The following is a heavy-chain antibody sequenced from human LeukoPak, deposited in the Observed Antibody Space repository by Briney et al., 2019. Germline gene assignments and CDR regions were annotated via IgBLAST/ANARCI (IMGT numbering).Heavy chain of an antibody. J-gene: IGHJ4*02. CDR1: GYTFTSYD. Sequence: ASVKVSCKASGYTFTSYDINWVRQATGQGLEWMGWMNPKSGNTGSAQRFQGRVTMTRDTSISTAYMELSSLRSEDTAVYYCARVWGAIDYWGQGTLVTVPS. V-gene: IGHV1-8*02. CDR2: MNPKSGNT. CDR3: ARVWGAIDY. D-gene: IGHD1-26*01.